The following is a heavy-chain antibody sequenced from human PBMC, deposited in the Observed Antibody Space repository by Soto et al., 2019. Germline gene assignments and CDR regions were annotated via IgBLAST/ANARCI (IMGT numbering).Heavy chain of an antibody. Sequence: PGGSLRLSCAASGSTVSSNYMSWVRQAPGKGLEWVSVIYSGGSTYYADSVKGRFTISRDNSKNTLYLQMNSLRAEDTAVYYCERDSYYDSSGYHYYYGMDVWGQGTTVTVSS. D-gene: IGHD3-22*01. CDR2: IYSGGST. CDR3: ERDSYYDSSGYHYYYGMDV. CDR1: GSTVSSNY. V-gene: IGHV3-53*01. J-gene: IGHJ6*02.